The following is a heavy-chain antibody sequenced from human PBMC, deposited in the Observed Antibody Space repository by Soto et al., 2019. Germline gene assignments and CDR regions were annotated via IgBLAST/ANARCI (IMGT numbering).Heavy chain of an antibody. CDR1: GFTFSDYT. V-gene: IGHV3-21*04. J-gene: IGHJ2*01. Sequence: VQLVESGGGLVKPGGSLRLSCAASGFTFSDYTMNWVRQAPGKGLEWVSSTSSSGRDKYYADSVKGRFTISRDNAKNSLYLQMNNLRAEDTAVYFCAKGQVTLFGVVYSGGYFDLWGRGTLVTVSS. CDR3: AKGQVTLFGVVYSGGYFDL. D-gene: IGHD3-3*01. CDR2: TSSSGRDK.